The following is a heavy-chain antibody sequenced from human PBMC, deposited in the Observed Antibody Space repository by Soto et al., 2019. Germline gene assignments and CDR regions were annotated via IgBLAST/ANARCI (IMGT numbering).Heavy chain of an antibody. CDR2: IIPIFGTA. CDR3: AGKWGRTGTPGYYYGMDV. J-gene: IGHJ6*02. V-gene: IGHV1-69*05. Sequence: GASVKVSCKASGGTFRSYAISWVRQAPGQGLEWMGGIIPIFGTANDAQKFQGRVTMTRNTSISTAYMELSSLRSEDTAVYYCAGKWGRTGTPGYYYGMDVWGQGTTVTVSS. CDR1: GGTFRSYA. D-gene: IGHD1-7*01.